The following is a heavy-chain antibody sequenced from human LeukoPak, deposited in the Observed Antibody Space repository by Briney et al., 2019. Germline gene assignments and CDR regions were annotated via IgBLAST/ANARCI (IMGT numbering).Heavy chain of an antibody. Sequence: QSGGSLRLSCAASGFAFSTYAMSWVRQAPGKGLEWVSGISGSGGTTHYAGSVKGRFTISRDNSKNTLYVQMNSLTAEDTAVYYCAKDQPGGYCYARAGMDVWGQGTTVTVSS. CDR3: AKDQPGGYCYARAGMDV. CDR1: GFAFSTYA. CDR2: ISGSGGTT. V-gene: IGHV3-23*01. D-gene: IGHD2-21*01. J-gene: IGHJ6*02.